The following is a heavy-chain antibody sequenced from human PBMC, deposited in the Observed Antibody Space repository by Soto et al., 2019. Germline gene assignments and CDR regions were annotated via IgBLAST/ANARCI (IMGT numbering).Heavy chain of an antibody. D-gene: IGHD2-2*02. Sequence: SDTTEVFWCWIRQPTGKGLEWIGSVYPSGTTYSNPALKSRVTISVGASKKNFSLKLSSVTAADTAHYYCGAYTAVCSWFGLWGQGSLAT. CDR1: SDTTEVF. J-gene: IGHJ5*02. CDR2: VYPSGTT. V-gene: IGHV4-38-2*01. CDR3: GAYTAVCSWFGL.